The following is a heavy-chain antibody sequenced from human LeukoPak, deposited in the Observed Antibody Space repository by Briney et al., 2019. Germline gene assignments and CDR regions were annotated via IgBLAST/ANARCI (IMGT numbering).Heavy chain of an antibody. Sequence: TGGSLRLSCAASGFTVSSNDMSWVRQPPGKGLEWVSLIYSGDDAYYADSVKGRFTISRDNSKNMLYLQMNSPRAEDTAVYYCAQGPGKGYWGQGTLATVSS. CDR2: IYSGDDA. V-gene: IGHV3-66*01. J-gene: IGHJ4*02. CDR3: AQGPGKGY. CDR1: GFTVSSND.